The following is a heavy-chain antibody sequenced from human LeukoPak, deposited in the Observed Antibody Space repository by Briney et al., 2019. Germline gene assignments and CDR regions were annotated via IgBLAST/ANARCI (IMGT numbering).Heavy chain of an antibody. Sequence: PGGSLRLSCAASGFTLSSYAMSWVRQAPGKGLEWVSATSSSDAGTYYAESVRGRFTISRDNAKGTLYLQMSSLRAEDTAVYYCTGHHQAYSRTYWGQGTLVTVSS. J-gene: IGHJ4*02. CDR3: TGHHQAYSRTY. V-gene: IGHV3-23*01. D-gene: IGHD4-11*01. CDR2: TSSSDAGT. CDR1: GFTLSSYA.